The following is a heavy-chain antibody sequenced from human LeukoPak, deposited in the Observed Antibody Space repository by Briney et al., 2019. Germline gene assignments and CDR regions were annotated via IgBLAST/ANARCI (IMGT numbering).Heavy chain of an antibody. Sequence: ASVKVSCKASGYTFTSYYMHWVRQAPGQGLEWLGIINPCGGSTSYAHKFQGRVTMTSDTSTSTVYMELSILRSEDTAVYYCARDKLAAGTGYYFDYWGQGTLVTVFS. CDR2: INPCGGST. V-gene: IGHV1-46*01. D-gene: IGHD6-13*01. CDR3: ARDKLAAGTGYYFDY. CDR1: GYTFTSYY. J-gene: IGHJ4*02.